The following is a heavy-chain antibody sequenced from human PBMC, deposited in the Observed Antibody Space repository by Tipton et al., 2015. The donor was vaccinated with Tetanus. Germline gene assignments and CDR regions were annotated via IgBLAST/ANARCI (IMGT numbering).Heavy chain of an antibody. D-gene: IGHD2-8*01. V-gene: IGHV4-34*01. Sequence: TLSLTCAVYGGSFSGYYWSWIRQPPGKGLEWIGEINHSGSTNYNPSLKSRVTISVDTSKNQFSLKLSSVTAADTAVYYCARGYANYYYYGMGVWGQGTTVTVSS. CDR2: INHSGST. CDR1: GGSFSGYY. J-gene: IGHJ6*02. CDR3: ARGYANYYYYGMGV.